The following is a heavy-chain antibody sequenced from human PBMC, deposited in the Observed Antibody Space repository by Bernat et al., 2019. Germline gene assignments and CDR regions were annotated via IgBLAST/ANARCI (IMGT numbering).Heavy chain of an antibody. Sequence: GRRGGGGGGGVQAERCRGLCCGAAGFTFRSYGMLWVRPAPGKGLEGVAIIWYDGSNKYYVDSVKGRFTISRDSAKNTVYLQMNSLRAEDTAVYYCARLGSRWSFDYWGQGTLVTVSS. CDR3: ARLGSRWSFDY. CDR2: IWYDGSNK. CDR1: GFTFRSYG. D-gene: IGHD6-13*01. J-gene: IGHJ4*02. V-gene: IGHV3-33*01.